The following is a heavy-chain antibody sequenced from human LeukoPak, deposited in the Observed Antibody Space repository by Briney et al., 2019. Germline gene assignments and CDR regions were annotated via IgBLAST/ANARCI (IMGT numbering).Heavy chain of an antibody. CDR1: GFTFSTYA. Sequence: PGGSLRLSCAASGFTFSTYAMSWVRQAPGRGLEWVSYINSRSNTIYYADSVKGRFTISRDNANNSLYLQMNSLRAEDTAVYYCARYWISWSADYWGQGTLVTVSS. V-gene: IGHV3-48*01. CDR3: ARYWISWSADY. D-gene: IGHD6-13*01. J-gene: IGHJ4*02. CDR2: INSRSNTI.